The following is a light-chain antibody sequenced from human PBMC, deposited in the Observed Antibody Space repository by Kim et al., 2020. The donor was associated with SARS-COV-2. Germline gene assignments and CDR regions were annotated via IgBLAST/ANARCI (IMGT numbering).Light chain of an antibody. CDR2: DVS. V-gene: IGLV2-11*01. Sequence: GQSVTISCTGTSSDVGGYNYVSWYQQHRGKAPKLMIYDVSKRPSGVPDRFSGSKSGNTASLTISGLQAEDEADYYCCSYAGSYTWVFGGGTQLTVL. CDR3: CSYAGSYTWV. CDR1: SSDVGGYNY. J-gene: IGLJ3*02.